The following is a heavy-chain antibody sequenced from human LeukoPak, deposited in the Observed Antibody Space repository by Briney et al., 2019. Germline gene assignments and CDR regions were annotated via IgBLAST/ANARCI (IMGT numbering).Heavy chain of an antibody. Sequence: SCKASGYTFTSYYMHWVRQVPGKGLEWVAVISYDGRNKHYPDSVKGRFTISRDISTDTLWLQMDSLRTEDTAVYYCAKGPLRGTAAAIDYWGQGTLVTVSS. CDR2: ISYDGRNK. J-gene: IGHJ4*02. CDR3: AKGPLRGTAAAIDY. CDR1: GYTFTSYY. V-gene: IGHV3-30*18. D-gene: IGHD2-2*01.